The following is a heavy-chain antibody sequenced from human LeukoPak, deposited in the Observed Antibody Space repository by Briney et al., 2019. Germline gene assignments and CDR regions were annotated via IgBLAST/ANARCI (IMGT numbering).Heavy chain of an antibody. D-gene: IGHD2-2*01. CDR2: IWYDGSNK. Sequence: PGGSLRLSCAASGFTFSSYGMHWVRQAPGKGMEGVAVIWYDGSNKYYADSVKGRFTIYRDNSKNTLYLQMNSLRAEDTAVYYCARDSFYQRDTPLYYWGQATLVTVSS. V-gene: IGHV3-33*01. J-gene: IGHJ4*02. CDR3: ARDSFYQRDTPLYY. CDR1: GFTFSSYG.